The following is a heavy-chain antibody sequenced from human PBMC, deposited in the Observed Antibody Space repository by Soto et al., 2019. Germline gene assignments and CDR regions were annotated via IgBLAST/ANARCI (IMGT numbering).Heavy chain of an antibody. CDR3: ARDYYGSGSYYNDDYYYGMDV. V-gene: IGHV6-1*01. CDR1: GDSVSSNSAA. CDR2: TYYRSKWYN. Sequence: SQTLSLTCAISGDSVSSNSAAWNWIRQSPSRGLEWLGRTYYRSKWYNDYAVSVKSRITINPDTSKNQFSLQLNSVTPEDAAVYYCARDYYGSGSYYNDDYYYGMDVWGQGTTVTVSS. D-gene: IGHD3-10*01. J-gene: IGHJ6*02.